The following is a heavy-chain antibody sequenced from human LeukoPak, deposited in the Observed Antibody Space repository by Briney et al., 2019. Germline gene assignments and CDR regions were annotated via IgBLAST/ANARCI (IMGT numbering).Heavy chain of an antibody. J-gene: IGHJ4*02. CDR1: GGSISSGGYY. V-gene: IGHV4-30-2*01. D-gene: IGHD5-12*01. CDR3: ARGYSGYDPTYFDY. Sequence: SQTLSLTCTVSGGSISSGGYYWSWIRQPPGKGLEWIGYIYHSGSTNYNPSLKSRVTISVDTSKNQFSLKLTSVTAADTAVYYCARGYSGYDPTYFDYWGQGTLVTVSS. CDR2: IYHSGST.